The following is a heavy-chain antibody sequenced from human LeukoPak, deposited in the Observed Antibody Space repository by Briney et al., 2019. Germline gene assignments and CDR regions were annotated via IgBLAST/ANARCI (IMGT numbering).Heavy chain of an antibody. CDR3: ARGGSYWERNYYHYYMDV. V-gene: IGHV3-7*01. CDR1: GFTFSSYW. D-gene: IGHD1-26*01. J-gene: IGHJ6*03. Sequence: GGSLRLSCAASGFTFSSYWMSWDRQAPGKGLEWVANIKQDGSEKYYVDSVKGRFTISRDNAKNSLYLQMNSLRAEDTAVYYCARGGSYWERNYYHYYMDVWGKGTTVTVSS. CDR2: IKQDGSEK.